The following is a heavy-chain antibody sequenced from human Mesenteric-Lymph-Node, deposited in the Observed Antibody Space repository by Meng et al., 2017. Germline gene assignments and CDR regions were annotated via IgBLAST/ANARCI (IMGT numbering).Heavy chain of an antibody. J-gene: IGHJ2*01. CDR3: ASPLGILGIVDL. CDR2: IYYSGST. D-gene: IGHD7-27*01. Sequence: QRQLQESGQGLVKPSETLSLTCTVSGGSISSSSYYWGWIRQPPGKGLEWIGSIYYSGSTYYNPSLKSRVTISVDTSKNQFSLKLSSVTAADTAVYYCASPLGILGIVDLWGRGTLVTVSS. CDR1: GGSISSSSYY. V-gene: IGHV4-39*01.